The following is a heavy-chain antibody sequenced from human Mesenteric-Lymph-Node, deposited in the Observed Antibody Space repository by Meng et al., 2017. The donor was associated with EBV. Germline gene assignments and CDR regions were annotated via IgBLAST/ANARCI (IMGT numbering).Heavy chain of an antibody. CDR3: AKVSLTGTFYDH. CDR1: GGSVISNNW. CDR2: IFHIGST. Sequence: HVQLQASAPGLLTPSGTLSLPCAVSGGSVISNNWWSWVRQPPWKGLEWIGEIFHIGSTNNNPSLKSRVTISVDNSKNQFSLSLTSVTAADTAIYYCAKVSLTGTFYDHWGQGILVTVSS. V-gene: IGHV4-4*02. D-gene: IGHD3-9*01. J-gene: IGHJ4*02.